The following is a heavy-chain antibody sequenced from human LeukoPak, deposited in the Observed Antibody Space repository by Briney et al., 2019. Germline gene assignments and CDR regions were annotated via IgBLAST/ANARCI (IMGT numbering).Heavy chain of an antibody. CDR3: STWTDLYDY. CDR2: IRSKTDGGTA. J-gene: IGHJ4*02. V-gene: IGHV3-15*01. D-gene: IGHD3/OR15-3a*01. Sequence: GGSLRLSCAASEFTLSDYYMTWIRQAPGKGLDWVGRIRSKTDGGTADHAASVRGRFTISRDDSKNMLYLQMNSLKTEDTAVYYCSTWTDLYDYWGQGTLVTVSS. CDR1: EFTLSDYY.